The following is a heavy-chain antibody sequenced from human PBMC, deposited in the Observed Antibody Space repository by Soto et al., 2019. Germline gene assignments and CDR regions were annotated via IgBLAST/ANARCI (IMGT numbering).Heavy chain of an antibody. CDR1: GFTFSSYA. D-gene: IGHD6-6*01. CDR3: AKSRTSYSSSLMDV. J-gene: IGHJ6*03. CDR2: ISGSGGST. Sequence: GGSLRLSCAASGFTFSSYAMSWVRQAPGKGLEWVSAISGSGGSTYYADSVKGRFTISRDNSKNTLYLQMNSLRAEDTAVYYCAKSRTSYSSSLMDVWGKGTTVTAP. V-gene: IGHV3-23*01.